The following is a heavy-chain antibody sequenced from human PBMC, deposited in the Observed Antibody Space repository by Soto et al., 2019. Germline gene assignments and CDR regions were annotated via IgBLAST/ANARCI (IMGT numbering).Heavy chain of an antibody. J-gene: IGHJ3*02. D-gene: IGHD1-26*01. CDR1: GFTFSSYE. CDR2: ISSSGSTI. CDR3: ARPLTGSSPGAFDI. V-gene: IGHV3-48*03. Sequence: GGSLRLSCAASGFTFSSYEMNWVRQAPGKGLEWVSYISSSGSTIYYADSVKGRFTISRDNAKNSLYLQMNSLRAEDTAVYYCARPLTGSSPGAFDIWGQGTMVTVSS.